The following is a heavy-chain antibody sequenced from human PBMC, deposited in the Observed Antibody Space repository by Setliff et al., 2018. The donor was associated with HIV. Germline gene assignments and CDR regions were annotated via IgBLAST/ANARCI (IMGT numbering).Heavy chain of an antibody. CDR1: GASISTYY. V-gene: IGHV4-59*01. CDR3: ARDRGSYNCWSGLARGDNWFDP. D-gene: IGHD3-16*01. CDR2: IFYSGSS. J-gene: IGHJ5*02. Sequence: PSETLSLTCTVSGASISTYYWSWIRQPPGKGLEWIGYIFYSGSSNYNPSLKSRVTMSVDTSKNQFSLNLTSVTAADTAVYYCARDRGSYNCWSGLARGDNWFDPWGQGTLVTVSS.